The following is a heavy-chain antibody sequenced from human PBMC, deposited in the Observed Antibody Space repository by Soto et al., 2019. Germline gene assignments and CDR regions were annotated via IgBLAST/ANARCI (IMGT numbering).Heavy chain of an antibody. CDR2: FYDGGTI. J-gene: IGHJ5*02. Sequence: QVRLQQWGAGLLKPSETLSLTCAVYGESLNYYYWSWIRQAPGKGLEWIGEFYDGGTINYNPSVKSPGAISVAESKNQYPLMVTSVSAADPAVYYCARGHGAERFATGGQGTLVTVSS. CDR3: ARGHGAERFAT. D-gene: IGHD3-10*01. V-gene: IGHV4-34*02. CDR1: GESLNYYY.